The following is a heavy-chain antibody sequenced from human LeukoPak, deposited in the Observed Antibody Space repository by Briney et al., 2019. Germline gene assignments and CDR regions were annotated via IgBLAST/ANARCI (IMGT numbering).Heavy chain of an antibody. D-gene: IGHD1-1*01. CDR3: ARLTWTNADDS. CDR1: GGSIISSSHY. J-gene: IGHJ4*02. Sequence: PSETLSLTCNVSGGSIISSSHYWGWIRQPPGKGLEWIGSRYNTGSSYYNPSLQSRVTISVDTSKNQFSLKLSSVTTADTAVYYCARLTWTNADDSWGQGTLVTVSS. V-gene: IGHV4-39*01. CDR2: RYNTGSS.